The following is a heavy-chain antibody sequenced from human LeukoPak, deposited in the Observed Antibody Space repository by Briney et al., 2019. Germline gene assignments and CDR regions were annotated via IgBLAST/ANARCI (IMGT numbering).Heavy chain of an antibody. Sequence: GGSPRLSCAASGFTFSSYDMHWVRQATGKGLEWVSAIGTAGDTYYPGSVKGRFTISRENAKNSLYLQMNSLRAGDTAVYYCARGSIVADFDYWGQGTLVTVSS. V-gene: IGHV3-13*01. J-gene: IGHJ4*02. CDR1: GFTFSSYD. CDR2: IGTAGDT. D-gene: IGHD5-12*01. CDR3: ARGSIVADFDY.